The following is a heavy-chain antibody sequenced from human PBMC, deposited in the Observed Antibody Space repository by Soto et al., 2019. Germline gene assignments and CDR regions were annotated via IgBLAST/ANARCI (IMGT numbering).Heavy chain of an antibody. J-gene: IGHJ4*02. D-gene: IGHD3-16*01. CDR2: MNPNSGHT. V-gene: IGHV1-8*01. Sequence: QVQLVQSGAEVKKPGASVKVSCKASGYTFTSHDINWMRQTTGQGLEWMGWMNPNSGHTNYAQKFLGRVTMTRDTSISTAYMELTNLRPEDTAIYYCASHMSTTWGQGTRVTVSS. CDR3: ASHMSTT. CDR1: GYTFTSHD.